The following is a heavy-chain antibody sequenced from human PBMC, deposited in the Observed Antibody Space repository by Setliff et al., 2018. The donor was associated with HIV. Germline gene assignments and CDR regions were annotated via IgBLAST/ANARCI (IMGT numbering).Heavy chain of an antibody. D-gene: IGHD6-19*01. V-gene: IGHV3-7*03. Sequence: GESLKISCAASGFTFSMYWMTWVRQAPGKGLEWVANIKEDGSEKYYVDSVKGRFTISRDNAKKSPYLQMNSLRAEHTAVYYCARGGSGWYSFDYWGQGTLVTVSS. CDR1: GFTFSMYW. CDR3: ARGGSGWYSFDY. J-gene: IGHJ4*02. CDR2: IKEDGSEK.